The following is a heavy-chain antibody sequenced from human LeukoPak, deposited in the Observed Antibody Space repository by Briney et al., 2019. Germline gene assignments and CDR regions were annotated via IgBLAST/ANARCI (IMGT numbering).Heavy chain of an antibody. CDR3: ARIPYYYDSSGYLEYCFDY. Sequence: SETLSLTCTVSGGSISTYYWSWIRQPPGKGLEWIGYIYYSGSTNYNPSLKSRVTISVDTSKNQFSLKLSSVTAADTAVYYCARIPYYYDSSGYLEYCFDYWGQGTLVTVSS. CDR2: IYYSGST. CDR1: GGSISTYY. D-gene: IGHD3-22*01. J-gene: IGHJ4*02. V-gene: IGHV4-59*08.